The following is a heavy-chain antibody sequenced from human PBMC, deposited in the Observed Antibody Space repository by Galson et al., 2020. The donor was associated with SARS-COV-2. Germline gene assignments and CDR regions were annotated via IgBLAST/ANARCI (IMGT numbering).Heavy chain of an antibody. Sequence: SGPTLVKPTQTLTLTCTFSGFSLSTTGMRVSWIRQPPGKALEWLARIDWDNDKFYNTFLETRLTISKDTSKNQVVLTMTNMDPVDTATYYCARIVPYDSNCYYHFDYWGQGALVTVSS. J-gene: IGHJ4*02. CDR2: IDWDNDK. CDR3: ARIVPYDSNCYYHFDY. V-gene: IGHV2-70*04. D-gene: IGHD3-22*01. CDR1: GFSLSTTGMR.